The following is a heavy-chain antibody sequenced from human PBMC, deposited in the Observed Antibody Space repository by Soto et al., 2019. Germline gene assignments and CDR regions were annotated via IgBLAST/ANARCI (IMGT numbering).Heavy chain of an antibody. CDR3: ARDSRPSPTTVIPYYYYGMDV. J-gene: IGHJ6*02. CDR1: GFTFSSYA. V-gene: IGHV3-30-3*01. Sequence: PGGSLRLSCAASGFTFSSYAMHWVRQAPGKGLEWVAVISYDGSNKYYADSVKGRFTISRDNSKNTLYLQMNSLRAEDTAVYYCARDSRPSPTTVIPYYYYGMDVWGQGTTVTVSS. CDR2: ISYDGSNK. D-gene: IGHD4-4*01.